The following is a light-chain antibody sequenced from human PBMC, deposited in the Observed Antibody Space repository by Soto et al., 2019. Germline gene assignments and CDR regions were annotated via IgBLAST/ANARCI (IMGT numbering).Light chain of an antibody. J-gene: IGKJ1*01. Sequence: EIVMTQSPATLSVSPGERATLSCRASQSVSSNLAWYQHKPGQAPRLLIYGASTRATGIPARFGGSGSGTEFTLTIGSLQSEDFAVFYCQQYNKWPLWTFGQGTKV. V-gene: IGKV3-15*01. CDR2: GAS. CDR1: QSVSSN. CDR3: QQYNKWPLWT.